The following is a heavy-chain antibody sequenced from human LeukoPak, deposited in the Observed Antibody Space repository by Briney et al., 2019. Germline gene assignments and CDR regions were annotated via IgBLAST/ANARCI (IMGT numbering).Heavy chain of an antibody. CDR2: ISAYNGNT. Sequence: GASVKVSCKVSGYTFTSYGISWVRQAPGQELEWMGWISAYNGNTNYAQKLQGRVTMTTDTSTSTAYMELRSLRSDDTAVYYCARDRVGYCSGGSCYGQYWGQGTLVTVSS. V-gene: IGHV1-18*01. J-gene: IGHJ4*02. CDR3: ARDRVGYCSGGSCYGQY. CDR1: GYTFTSYG. D-gene: IGHD2-15*01.